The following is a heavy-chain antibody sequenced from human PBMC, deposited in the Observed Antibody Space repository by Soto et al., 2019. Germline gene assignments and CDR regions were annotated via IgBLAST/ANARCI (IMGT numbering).Heavy chain of an antibody. Sequence: ASVKVSCKASGYTFTSYYMHWVRQAPGQGLEWMGIINPSGGSTSYAQKFQGRVTMTRDTSTSTVYMELSSLRSEDTAVYYCARAENPFDYDFWSGPDANYYGMDVWGQGTTVTVSS. CDR1: GYTFTSYY. CDR2: INPSGGST. CDR3: ARAENPFDYDFWSGPDANYYGMDV. V-gene: IGHV1-46*01. D-gene: IGHD3-3*01. J-gene: IGHJ6*02.